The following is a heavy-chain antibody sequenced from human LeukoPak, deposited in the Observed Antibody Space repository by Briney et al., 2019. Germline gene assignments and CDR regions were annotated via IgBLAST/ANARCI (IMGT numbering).Heavy chain of an antibody. Sequence: GGSLRLSCAASGFTFSRYSMNWVRQAPGRGLEWVSSVSSSSSYIYYADSVKGRFTISRDNAKNSLYLQMNSLRAEDTAVYYCARSAMTTVTEDFDYWGQGTLVTVSS. CDR2: VSSSSSYI. V-gene: IGHV3-21*01. CDR3: ARSAMTTVTEDFDY. CDR1: GFTFSRYS. J-gene: IGHJ4*02. D-gene: IGHD4-11*01.